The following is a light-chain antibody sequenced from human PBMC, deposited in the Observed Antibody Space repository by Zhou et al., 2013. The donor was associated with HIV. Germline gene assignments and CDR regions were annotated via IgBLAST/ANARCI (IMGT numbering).Light chain of an antibody. CDR2: LGS. CDR1: QSLLHSNGNNY. J-gene: IGKJ4*01. V-gene: IGKV2-28*01. CDR3: MQALHTPLT. Sequence: DFVMTQSPLSLPVTPGEPASISCRSSQSLLHSNGNNYLNWYLQKPGQSPQLLIYLGSNRASGVPDRFSGSGSGTTFTLKIQQKWRREEVLVRLFTCMQALHTPLTFGRRTEGGDQT.